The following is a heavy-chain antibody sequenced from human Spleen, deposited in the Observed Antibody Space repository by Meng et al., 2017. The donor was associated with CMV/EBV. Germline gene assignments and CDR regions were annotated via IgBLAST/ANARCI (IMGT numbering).Heavy chain of an antibody. CDR1: GITFSDYY. Sequence: SCAASGITFSDYYMSWIRQAPGKGLEWVSYISSSGSTIHYADSVKGRITISRDNAKNSLYLQMNSLRAEDTAVYYCARAGPGSAFDIWGQGTVVTVS. D-gene: IGHD2-15*01. V-gene: IGHV3-11*01. J-gene: IGHJ3*02. CDR3: ARAGPGSAFDI. CDR2: ISSSGSTI.